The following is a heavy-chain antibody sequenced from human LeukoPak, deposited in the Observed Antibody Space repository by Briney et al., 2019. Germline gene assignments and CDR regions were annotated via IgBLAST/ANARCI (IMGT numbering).Heavy chain of an antibody. CDR2: INPNSGGT. D-gene: IGHD1-1*01. CDR3: ARGRVQENLFSRFNYFDP. J-gene: IGHJ5*02. Sequence: ASVKVSCKASGYTFTGYYMHWVRQAPGQGLEWMGWINPNSGGTNYAQKFQGRVTMTRDTSITTAYMELSRLSSDDTAVYYCARGRVQENLFSRFNYFDPWGQGTPVTVSS. CDR1: GYTFTGYY. V-gene: IGHV1-2*02.